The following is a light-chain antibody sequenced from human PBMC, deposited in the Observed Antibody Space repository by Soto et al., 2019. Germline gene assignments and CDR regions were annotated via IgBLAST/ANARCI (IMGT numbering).Light chain of an antibody. J-gene: IGKJ5*01. CDR1: QDISNY. CDR2: DAS. V-gene: IGKV1-33*01. CDR3: QHYDNFPRAIT. Sequence: DIQMTQSPSSLSASVGDRVTISCQASQDISNYLNWYQQKPGKAPKLLIYDASNLETGVPSRFSGSGSGTDFTFTISSLQPEDIATYYCQHYDNFPRAITFGQGTRLELK.